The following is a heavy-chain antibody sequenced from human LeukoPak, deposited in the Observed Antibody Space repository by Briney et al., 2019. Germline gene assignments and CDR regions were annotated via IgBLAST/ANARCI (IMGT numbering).Heavy chain of an antibody. CDR3: ASTSKDTAMVSPYLWDY. D-gene: IGHD5-18*01. V-gene: IGHV3-66*01. CDR2: IYSGGST. Sequence: GGSLRLSCAASGFTVSSNYMSWVRQAPGKGLEWVSVIYSGGSTYYADSVKGRFTISRDNSKNTLYLQMNSLRVEDTAVYYCASTSKDTAMVSPYLWDYWGQGTLVTVSS. J-gene: IGHJ4*02. CDR1: GFTVSSNY.